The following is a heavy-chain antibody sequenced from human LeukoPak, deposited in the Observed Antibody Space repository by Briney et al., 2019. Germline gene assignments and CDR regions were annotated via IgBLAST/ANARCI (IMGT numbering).Heavy chain of an antibody. Sequence: SETLSLTCSVSGGSISSYYWSWIRQPPGKGLERIGYIYYSGRTIFTPSLKSRVTISLDTSKNHFSLNLSSVTAADTAVYYCASGILTGYYAMDVWGQGTTVTVSS. V-gene: IGHV4-59*08. CDR1: GGSISSYY. J-gene: IGHJ6*02. D-gene: IGHD3-9*01. CDR2: IYYSGRT. CDR3: ASGILTGYYAMDV.